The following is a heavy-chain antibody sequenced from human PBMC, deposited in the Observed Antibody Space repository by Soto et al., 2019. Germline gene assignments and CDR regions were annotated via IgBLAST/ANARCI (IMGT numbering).Heavy chain of an antibody. Sequence: QVTLVQSGAEVRKPGASVKVSCKASGHTFPSHYVHWVRRAPGQGLEWMGMMNPSGGSTSYVQKFQGRVTMTGDTATTTVYMELTSLKSDDTAVYYCASTVNYYGIGGYQTLDYWGQGTLVTVSS. V-gene: IGHV1-46*01. CDR1: GHTFPSHY. CDR3: ASTVNYYGIGGYQTLDY. CDR2: MNPSGGST. J-gene: IGHJ4*02. D-gene: IGHD3-22*01.